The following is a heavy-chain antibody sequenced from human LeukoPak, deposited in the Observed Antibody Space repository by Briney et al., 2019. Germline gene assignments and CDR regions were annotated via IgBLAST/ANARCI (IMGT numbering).Heavy chain of an antibody. D-gene: IGHD3-3*01. V-gene: IGHV1-69*04. CDR3: AITVFGKGQRTFDY. CDR1: GGTFSSYA. Sequence: SVKVSCKASGGTFSSYAISWVRQAPGQGLEWMGRIIPILGIANYAQKFQGRVTITADKSTSTAYMELSSLRSEDTAVYYCAITVFGKGQRTFDYWGQGTLVTVSS. CDR2: IIPILGIA. J-gene: IGHJ4*02.